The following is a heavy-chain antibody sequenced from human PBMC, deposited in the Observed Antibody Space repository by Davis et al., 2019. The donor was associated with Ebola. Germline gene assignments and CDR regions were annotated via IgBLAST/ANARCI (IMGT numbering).Heavy chain of an antibody. CDR1: GGSISSYY. D-gene: IGHD3-9*01. CDR2: IYYSGST. V-gene: IGHV4-59*12. CDR3: ARRMLRYFDRLGFGY. J-gene: IGHJ4*02. Sequence: MPSETLSLTCTVSGGSISSYYWSWIRQPPGKGLEWIGYIYYSGSTNYNPSLKSRVTISVDTSKNQFSLKLSSVTAADTAVYYCARRMLRYFDRLGFGYWGQGNLVTVSS.